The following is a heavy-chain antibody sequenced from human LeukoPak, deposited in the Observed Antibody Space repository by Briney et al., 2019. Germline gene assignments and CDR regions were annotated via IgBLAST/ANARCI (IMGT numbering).Heavy chain of an antibody. J-gene: IGHJ4*02. Sequence: SETLSLTCAVYGGSFSGYHWSWLRQPPGKELEWLGEINHGGRTNYNPSLKSRVTISVDTSKNQFSLKLSSVTAADTAVYYCARGPYSSRHFDYWGQGTLVTVSS. CDR3: ARGPYSSRHFDY. V-gene: IGHV4-34*01. D-gene: IGHD6-13*01. CDR2: INHGGRT. CDR1: GGSFSGYH.